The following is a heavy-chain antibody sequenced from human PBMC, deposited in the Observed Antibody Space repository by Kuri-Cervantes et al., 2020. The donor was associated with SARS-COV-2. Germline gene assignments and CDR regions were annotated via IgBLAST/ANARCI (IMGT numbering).Heavy chain of an antibody. J-gene: IGHJ4*02. Sequence: SETLSLTCTVSGGSISSSSYYWGWIRQPPGKGLEWIGSIYYSGSTNYNPSLNSRVTISVDTSKNQFSLKLSSVTAADTAVYYCARGNPLKFGGVIVRPYYFDYWGQGTLVTVSS. CDR3: ARGNPLKFGGVIVRPYYFDY. CDR1: GGSISSSSYY. CDR2: IYYSGST. V-gene: IGHV4-39*07. D-gene: IGHD3-16*02.